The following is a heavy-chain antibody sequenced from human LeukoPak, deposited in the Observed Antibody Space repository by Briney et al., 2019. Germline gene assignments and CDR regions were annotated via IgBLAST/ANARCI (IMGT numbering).Heavy chain of an antibody. CDR3: ARGYSNYAP. J-gene: IGHJ5*02. CDR1: GGSFSGYY. V-gene: IGHV4-34*01. Sequence: SETLSLTCAVYGGSFSGYYWSWIRQPPGKGLEWIGEINHSGSTSYNPSLKSRVTISVDTSKNQFSLKLSSVTAADTAVYYCARGYSNYAPWGQGTLVTVSS. D-gene: IGHD4-11*01. CDR2: INHSGST.